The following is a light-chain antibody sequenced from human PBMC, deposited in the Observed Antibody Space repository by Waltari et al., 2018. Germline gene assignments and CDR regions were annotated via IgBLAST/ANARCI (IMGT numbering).Light chain of an antibody. CDR2: DAS. CDR1: QSVTTD. V-gene: IGKV3-11*01. CDR3: HQRSNWPLT. Sequence: EVVLTQSPATLSLSPGDRATLSCRASQSVTTDLAWYQQRRGQAPRLLIYDASARATGIPARFSGSGSGTDFTLTISGIEPEDFAVYYCHQRSNWPLTFGPGTKVDFK. J-gene: IGKJ3*01.